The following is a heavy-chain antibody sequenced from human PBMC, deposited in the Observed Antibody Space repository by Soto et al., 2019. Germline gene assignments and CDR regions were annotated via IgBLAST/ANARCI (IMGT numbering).Heavy chain of an antibody. V-gene: IGHV4-61*01. CDR3: ARGTLPRMIVVRSQGLDY. D-gene: IGHD3-22*01. Sequence: PSETLSLTCTVSGGSVSIGSYYWSWIRQPPGKGLEWIGYIYYSGSTNYNPSLKSRVTISVDTSKNQVSLKLSSVTAADTAVYYCARGTLPRMIVVRSQGLDYWGQGTLVTVSS. CDR1: GGSVSIGSYY. J-gene: IGHJ4*02. CDR2: IYYSGST.